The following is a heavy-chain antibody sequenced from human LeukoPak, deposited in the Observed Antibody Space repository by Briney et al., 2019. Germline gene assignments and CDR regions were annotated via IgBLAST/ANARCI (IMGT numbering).Heavy chain of an antibody. CDR3: ARVGGLWFGEYDY. V-gene: IGHV3-33*01. D-gene: IGHD3-10*01. Sequence: GGSLRLSCAASGFTFSSYGMHWVRQAPGKGLEWVAVIWYDGSNKYYADSVKGRFTISRDNSKNTLYLQMNSLRAEDTAVYYCARVGGLWFGEYDYWGQGTLVTVSS. CDR1: GFTFSSYG. CDR2: IWYDGSNK. J-gene: IGHJ4*02.